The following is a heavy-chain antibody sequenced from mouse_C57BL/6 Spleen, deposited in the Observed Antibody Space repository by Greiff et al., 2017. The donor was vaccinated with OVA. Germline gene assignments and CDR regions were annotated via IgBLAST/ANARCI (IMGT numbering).Heavy chain of an antibody. CDR3: ARGDYGSSVYFDV. CDR2: ISSGSSTI. D-gene: IGHD1-1*01. Sequence: EVQLVESGGDLVKPGGSLKLSCAASGFTFSDYGMHWVRQAPEKGLEWVAYISSGSSTIYYADTVKGRFTISRDNAKNTLFLQMTSLRSEDTAMYYCARGDYGSSVYFDVWGTGTTVTVSS. J-gene: IGHJ1*03. V-gene: IGHV5-17*01. CDR1: GFTFSDYG.